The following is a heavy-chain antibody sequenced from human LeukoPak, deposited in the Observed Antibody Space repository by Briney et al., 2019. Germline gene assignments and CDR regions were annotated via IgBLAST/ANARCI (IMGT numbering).Heavy chain of an antibody. V-gene: IGHV3-53*01. J-gene: IGHJ3*02. CDR3: ARDPANRGAFDI. CDR1: GFTVSSNY. Sequence: GGSLRLSCAASGFTVSSNYMTWVRQAPGKGLEWVSVIYSGGSTYYADSVKGRFTISRDNSKNTLYLQMNSLRADDTAVYYCARDPANRGAFDIWGPGTMVTVSS. CDR2: IYSGGST. D-gene: IGHD3-16*02.